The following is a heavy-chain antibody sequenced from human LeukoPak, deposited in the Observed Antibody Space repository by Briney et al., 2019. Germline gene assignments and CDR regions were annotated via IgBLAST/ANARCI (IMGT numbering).Heavy chain of an antibody. D-gene: IGHD3-16*01. CDR1: GFTFSSYS. CDR3: ARGIYDYVGRSYFDY. V-gene: IGHV3-21*01. Sequence: GGSLRLSCEASGFTFSSYSMNWVRQAPGKGLEWVSSISSSSGYIYYADSVKGRFTISRDNAKNSLYLQMNSLRAEDTAVYYCARGIYDYVGRSYFDYWGQGTLVTVSS. J-gene: IGHJ4*02. CDR2: ISSSSGYI.